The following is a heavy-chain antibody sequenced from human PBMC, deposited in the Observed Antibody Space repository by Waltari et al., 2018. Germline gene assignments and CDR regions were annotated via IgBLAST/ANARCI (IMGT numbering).Heavy chain of an antibody. D-gene: IGHD2-15*01. Sequence: QLQLQESGPGLVKPSETLSLTCSVSGDSITSHTYYWGWVRQPPGKGLEWIGSIYCRGGTDHTPSLKSRVTISLDTSKNQFSLKLSSVTAADTAVYYCASYCTGGRCHSDYWGQGTLVTVSS. CDR1: GDSITSHTYY. V-gene: IGHV4-39*01. CDR3: ASYCTGGRCHSDY. J-gene: IGHJ4*02. CDR2: IYCRGGT.